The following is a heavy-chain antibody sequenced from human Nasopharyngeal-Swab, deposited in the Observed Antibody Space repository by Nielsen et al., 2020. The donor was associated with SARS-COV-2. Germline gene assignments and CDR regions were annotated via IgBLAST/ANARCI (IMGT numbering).Heavy chain of an antibody. CDR1: GFTVSSNY. V-gene: IGHV3-53*01. CDR2: IYSGGST. J-gene: IGHJ6*03. CDR3: AGDKGDGYNSDYYYMDV. Sequence: GESLKISCAASGFTVSSNYMSWVRQAPGKGLEWVSVIYSGGSTYYADSVKGRFTISRDNSKNTLYLQMNSLRAEDTAVYYCAGDKGDGYNSDYYYMDVWGKGTTVTVSS. D-gene: IGHD5-24*01.